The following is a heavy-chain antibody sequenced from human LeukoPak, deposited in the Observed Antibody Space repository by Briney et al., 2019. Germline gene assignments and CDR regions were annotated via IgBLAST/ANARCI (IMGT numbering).Heavy chain of an antibody. V-gene: IGHV3-23*01. J-gene: IGHJ4*02. CDR3: ASGYCSSASCRRDY. Sequence: PGGSLRLSCAGSAFTFSSYAMNWVRQASGKGLEWVSAISDSGGTTYYSDSVKGRFTISRDNSKNTLYLQMNSLRAEDTAVYYCASGYCSSASCRRDYWGQGTLVTVSS. CDR1: AFTFSSYA. D-gene: IGHD2-2*01. CDR2: ISDSGGTT.